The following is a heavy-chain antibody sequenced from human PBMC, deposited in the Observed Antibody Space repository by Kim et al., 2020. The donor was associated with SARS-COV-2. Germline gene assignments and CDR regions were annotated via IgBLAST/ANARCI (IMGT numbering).Heavy chain of an antibody. J-gene: IGHJ4*02. CDR3: ARNPAGHGWLDY. Sequence: YSQRLQGRVTITRDTSANTAYMELSSLKSEDTAIYYWARNPAGHGWLDYWGQGTLVTVSS. V-gene: IGHV1-3*01. D-gene: IGHD6-19*01.